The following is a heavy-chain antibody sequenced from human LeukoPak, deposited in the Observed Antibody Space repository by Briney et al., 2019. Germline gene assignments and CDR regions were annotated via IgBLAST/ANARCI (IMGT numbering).Heavy chain of an antibody. CDR3: ARQNRAFDAFDI. J-gene: IGHJ3*02. CDR2: IYYSGST. D-gene: IGHD3-10*01. Sequence: SETLSLTCTVSGGSISSYYWSWIRQPPGKGLEWIGYIYYSGSTNYNPALKSRVTISVDTSKNQFSLKLSSVTAADTAVYYCARQNRAFDAFDIWGQGTMVTVSS. CDR1: GGSISSYY. V-gene: IGHV4-59*08.